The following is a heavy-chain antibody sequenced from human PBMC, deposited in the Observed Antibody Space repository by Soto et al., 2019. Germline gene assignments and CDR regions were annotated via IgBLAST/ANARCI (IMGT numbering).Heavy chain of an antibody. V-gene: IGHV4-31*03. Sequence: SETLSLTCTVSGGSMSTGSYYWSWVRQNPGKGLEWIGHIYHSGRTYHNPSLKSRVGILVDTSKNQFSLNLNSVTAADTAVYYCARWVEVSLDYFDSWGQGTPVT. D-gene: IGHD1-20*01. J-gene: IGHJ4*02. CDR2: IYHSGRT. CDR1: GGSMSTGSYY. CDR3: ARWVEVSLDYFDS.